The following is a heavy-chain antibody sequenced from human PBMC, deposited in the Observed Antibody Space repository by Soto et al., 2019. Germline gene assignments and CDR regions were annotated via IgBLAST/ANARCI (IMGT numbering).Heavy chain of an antibody. J-gene: IGHJ6*02. Sequence: QVQLQESGPGLVKPSETLSLTCTVSGGSISSYYWSWIRQPAGKGLEWIGRIYTSGSTNYNPSLKRRVTMSVDTSRNQFSLKLSSVTAADTAVYYCARDFSRYYVCALGSGGDCYRGPGYGMDVWGQGTTVTVSS. CDR3: ARDFSRYYVCALGSGGDCYRGPGYGMDV. CDR1: GGSISSYY. CDR2: IYTSGST. D-gene: IGHD2-21*02. V-gene: IGHV4-4*07.